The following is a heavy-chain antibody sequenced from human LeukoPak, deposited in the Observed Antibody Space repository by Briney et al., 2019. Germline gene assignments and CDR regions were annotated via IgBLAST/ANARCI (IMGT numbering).Heavy chain of an antibody. CDR2: IIPIFGTA. V-gene: IGHV1-69*05. CDR1: GGTFSSYT. J-gene: IGHJ4*02. CDR3: AGNYDFWSGYNPDTYYFDY. Sequence: SVKVSCKASGGTFSSYTISWVRQAPGQGLEWMGGIIPIFGTANYAQKFQGRVTITTDESTSTAYMELSSLRSEDTAVYCCAGNYDFWSGYNPDTYYFDYWGQGTLVTVSS. D-gene: IGHD3-3*01.